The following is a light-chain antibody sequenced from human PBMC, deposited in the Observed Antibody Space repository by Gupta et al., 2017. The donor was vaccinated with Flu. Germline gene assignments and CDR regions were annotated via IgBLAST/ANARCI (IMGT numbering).Light chain of an antibody. J-gene: IGLJ1*01. CDR2: DDS. CDR1: NIGSKS. Sequence: SYVLPQPPSVSVAPGPTARITCGGSNIGSKSVNWYQQTTGRAPALVVYDDSDRPSGFPERFSGSNSGNTATVTISWVGAGDEVDYYCQVLHNGGDDLYVFGSGTKVTVL. V-gene: IGLV3-21*02. CDR3: QVLHNGGDDLYV.